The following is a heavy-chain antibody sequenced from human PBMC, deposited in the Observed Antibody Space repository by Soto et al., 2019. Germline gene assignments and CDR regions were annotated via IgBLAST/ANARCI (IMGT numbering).Heavy chain of an antibody. V-gene: IGHV1-18*01. CDR1: GYIMTTYG. CDR2: ISAYNDHT. Sequence: QVQLVQSGTEVKKPGASVKVSCKASGYIMTTYGVSWVRQAPGQGLEWVGWISAYNDHTNYAQKFQGRVNMTTDTSTRAAYRELRSLRSDVTAVYYCARGTYFDYWGQGTLVTGSS. J-gene: IGHJ4*02. CDR3: ARGTYFDY. D-gene: IGHD1-1*01.